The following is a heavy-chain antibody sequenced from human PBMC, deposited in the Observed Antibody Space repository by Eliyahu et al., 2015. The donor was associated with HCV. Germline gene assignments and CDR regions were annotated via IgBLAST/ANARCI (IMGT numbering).Heavy chain of an antibody. CDR2: ISGSGGST. CDR3: AKRRFGKYYYDSSDLDY. V-gene: IGHV3-23*01. CDR1: GFXFSSXA. D-gene: IGHD3-22*01. Sequence: EVQLLESGGGLVQPGGSLRLSCXASGFXFSSXAMSWVRQXPGKGLEWVSAISGSGGSTYYADSVKGRFTISRDNSKNTLYLQMNSLRAEDTAVYYCAKRRFGKYYYDSSDLDYWGQGTLVTVSS. J-gene: IGHJ4*02.